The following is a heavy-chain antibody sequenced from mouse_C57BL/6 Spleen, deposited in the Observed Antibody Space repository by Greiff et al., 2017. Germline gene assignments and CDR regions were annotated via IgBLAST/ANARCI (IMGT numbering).Heavy chain of an antibody. V-gene: IGHV1-59*01. J-gene: IGHJ3*01. CDR1: GYTFTSYW. D-gene: IGHD1-1*01. CDR3: ARAGYYGSSGEFAY. CDR2: IDPSDSYT. Sequence: QVQLQQPGAELVRPGTSVKLSCKASGYTFTSYWMHWVKQRPGQGLEWIGVIDPSDSYTNYNQQFKGKATMTVDTSSSTAYMQLSSLTSEDSALYYGARAGYYGSSGEFAYWGQGTLVTVSA.